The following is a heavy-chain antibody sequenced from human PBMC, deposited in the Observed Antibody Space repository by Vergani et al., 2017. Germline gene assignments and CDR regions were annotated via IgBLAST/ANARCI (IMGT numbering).Heavy chain of an antibody. V-gene: IGHV2-5*02. Sequence: QITLKESGPTLVKPTQTLTLTCTFSGFSLSTSGVGVGWIRQPPGKALEWLALIYWDDDKCYSPSLKSRVTITKDTSKNQVVLTMTNMDPVDTATYYCAHTPGEFWSGCGYFDYWGQGTLVTVSS. CDR2: IYWDDDK. J-gene: IGHJ4*02. CDR1: GFSLSTSGVG. CDR3: AHTPGEFWSGCGYFDY. D-gene: IGHD3-3*01.